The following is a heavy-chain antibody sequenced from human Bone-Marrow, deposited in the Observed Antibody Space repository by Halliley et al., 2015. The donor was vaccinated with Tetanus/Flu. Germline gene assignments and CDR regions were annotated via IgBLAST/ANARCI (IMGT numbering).Heavy chain of an antibody. Sequence: LEWIGGNYYYGSPYYPPPLKSRVPISLATSKNQFSLKVPSLPAADTAVYFCAGGAKSDFFDNWGQGTLVTVSS. CDR3: AGGAKSDFFDN. J-gene: IGHJ4*02. CDR2: NYYYGSP. V-gene: IGHV4-39*01.